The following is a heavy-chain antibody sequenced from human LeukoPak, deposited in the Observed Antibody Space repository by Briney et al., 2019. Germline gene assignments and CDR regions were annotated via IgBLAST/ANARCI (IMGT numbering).Heavy chain of an antibody. CDR2: VASSGTS. V-gene: IGHV4-59*01. CDR3: ARVVRGVVTSNWFDP. Sequence: SETLSLARTVSGDSLNTYYWTWIRQTPGKELEWIGFVASSGTSNYNPSLKSRVSISIDTSKNQFSLALTSVTPADTAVYYCARVVRGVVTSNWFDPWGQGTLVSVSS. D-gene: IGHD2-21*02. CDR1: GDSLNTYY. J-gene: IGHJ5*02.